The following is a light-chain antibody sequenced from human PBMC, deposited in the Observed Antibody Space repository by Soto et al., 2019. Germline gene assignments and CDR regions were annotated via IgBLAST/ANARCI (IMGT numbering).Light chain of an antibody. CDR2: GNS. J-gene: IGLJ3*02. CDR3: QSYHSSLSAPV. Sequence: QSVLTQPPSVSGAPGQRVTISCTGSSSNIGAGYDVHWYQQLPGTAPKLLIYGNSNRPSGVPDRFSGSKSGTSASLAITGLQAEDEADYYCQSYHSSLSAPVFGGGTKLTVL. CDR1: SSNIGAGYD. V-gene: IGLV1-40*01.